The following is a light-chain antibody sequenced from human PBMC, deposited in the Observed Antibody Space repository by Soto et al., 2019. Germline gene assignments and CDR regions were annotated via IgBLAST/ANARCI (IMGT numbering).Light chain of an antibody. J-gene: IGKJ4*01. V-gene: IGKV3-11*01. Sequence: EIVLTQSPATLSWSPGERATLSCRASQSVSSYLAWYQQKPGQAPRLLIYDASNRATGIQARFSGSGSGTDVTLTISRLEPEDFSVYYCQQRSNWPLLTFGGGTKVEIK. CDR1: QSVSSY. CDR2: DAS. CDR3: QQRSNWPLLT.